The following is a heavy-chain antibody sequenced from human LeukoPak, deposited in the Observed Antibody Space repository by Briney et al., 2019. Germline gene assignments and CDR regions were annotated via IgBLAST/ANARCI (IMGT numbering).Heavy chain of an antibody. J-gene: IGHJ5*02. D-gene: IGHD3-10*01. CDR1: GGSISSSSYY. CDR3: ARSKEWFGELRSWFDP. Sequence: PSETLSLTCTVSGGSISSSSYYWGWIRQPPGKGLEWIGSIYYSGSTYYNPSLKSRVTISVDTSKNQFSLKLSSVTAADTAVYYCARSKEWFGELRSWFDPWGQGTLVTVSS. V-gene: IGHV4-39*01. CDR2: IYYSGST.